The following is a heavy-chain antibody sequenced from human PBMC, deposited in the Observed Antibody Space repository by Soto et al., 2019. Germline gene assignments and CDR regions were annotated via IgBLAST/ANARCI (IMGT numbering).Heavy chain of an antibody. CDR2: IYPGHSDT. J-gene: IGHJ4*02. CDR3: ARDTFSGDSSGTHY. V-gene: IGHV5-51*01. CDR1: GYSFSRYW. D-gene: IGHD3-22*01. Sequence: PGESLKISCKGSGYSFSRYWIACVRQTPGKCLEWMGLIYPGHSDTRYSPSFQVQVTISADKSIATAYLHWSSLKASDTAIYYCARDTFSGDSSGTHYWGQGTMLTVSS.